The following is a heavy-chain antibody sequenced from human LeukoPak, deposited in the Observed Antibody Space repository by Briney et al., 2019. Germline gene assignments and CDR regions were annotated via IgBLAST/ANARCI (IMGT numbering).Heavy chain of an antibody. CDR1: GLTLSNVW. V-gene: IGHV3-15*07. J-gene: IGHJ1*01. CDR3: AHGSAQYYEY. CDR2: IRSQTAGGTT. Sequence: GGSLRLSCAVSGLTLSNVWMNWVRQAPGKGLEWVGHIRSQTAGGTTDFAAPVKGRFSISRDDSKNSLYLQMNSLTSEDTAVYYCAHGSAQYYEYWGQGTLVTVSS. D-gene: IGHD2-15*01.